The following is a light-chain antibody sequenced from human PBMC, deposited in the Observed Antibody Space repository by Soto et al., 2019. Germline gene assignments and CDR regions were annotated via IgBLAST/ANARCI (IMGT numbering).Light chain of an antibody. CDR3: QPYGSSPPYT. J-gene: IGKJ2*01. CDR1: QSVSNSY. CDR2: DAS. Sequence: EIVLTQSPATLSLSPGERATLSCGASQSVSNSYLAWYQQKPGLAPSLLIYDASSRATGIPDRFGGSGPGTDFTFTISSLEPEDFAVYYCQPYGSSPPYTFGQGTKLEIK. V-gene: IGKV3D-20*01.